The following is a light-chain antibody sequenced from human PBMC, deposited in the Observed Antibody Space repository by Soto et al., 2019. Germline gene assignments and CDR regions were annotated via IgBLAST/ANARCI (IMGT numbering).Light chain of an antibody. J-gene: IGKJ3*01. CDR2: AAS. CDR1: QGISSY. CDR3: QQYYSYPFT. V-gene: IGKV1-8*01. Sequence: AIRMTQSPSSLSASTGDRFTITCRASQGISSYLAWYQQKPGKAPKLLIYAASTLQSGVPSRFSGSGSGTDFTLTISCLQSEDFATYYCQQYYSYPFTFGPGTKVDIK.